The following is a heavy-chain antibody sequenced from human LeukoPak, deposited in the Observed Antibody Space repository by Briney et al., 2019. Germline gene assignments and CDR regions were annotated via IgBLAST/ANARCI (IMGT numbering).Heavy chain of an antibody. D-gene: IGHD2-2*02. J-gene: IGHJ4*02. Sequence: SQTLSLTCTVSGGSISSGSYYWSWIRQPAGKGLEWIGRIYTSGNNNYNPSLKSRVTISVDTSKNQLSLKLSSVTAADTAVYYCARAEWRYCSSTSCYIFDYWGQGTLVTVSS. CDR1: GGSISSGSYY. V-gene: IGHV4-61*02. CDR2: IYTSGNN. CDR3: ARAEWRYCSSTSCYIFDY.